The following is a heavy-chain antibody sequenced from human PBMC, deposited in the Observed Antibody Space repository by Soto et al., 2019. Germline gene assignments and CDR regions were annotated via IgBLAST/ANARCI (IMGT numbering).Heavy chain of an antibody. Sequence: GGSLRLSCAASGFTFSSYGMHWVRQAPGKGLEWVAVISYDGSNKYYADSVKGRFTISRDNSKNTLYLQMNSLRAEDTAVYYCAKDIGPSLGECYFDYWGQGTLVTVSS. J-gene: IGHJ4*02. CDR2: ISYDGSNK. D-gene: IGHD3-3*01. V-gene: IGHV3-30*18. CDR1: GFTFSSYG. CDR3: AKDIGPSLGECYFDY.